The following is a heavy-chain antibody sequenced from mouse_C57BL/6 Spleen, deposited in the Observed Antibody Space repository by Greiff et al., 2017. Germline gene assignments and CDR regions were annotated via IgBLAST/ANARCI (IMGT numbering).Heavy chain of an antibody. D-gene: IGHD4-1*01. Sequence: EVKVVESGGGLVQPGGSMKLSCVASGFTFSNYWMNWVRQSPEKGLEWVAQIRLKSDNYATHYAESVKGRFTISRDDSKSSVYLQMNNVRAEDTGIYYCTPNYYFDYWGQGTTLTVSS. CDR1: GFTFSNYW. J-gene: IGHJ2*01. CDR2: IRLKSDNYAT. V-gene: IGHV6-3*01. CDR3: TPNYYFDY.